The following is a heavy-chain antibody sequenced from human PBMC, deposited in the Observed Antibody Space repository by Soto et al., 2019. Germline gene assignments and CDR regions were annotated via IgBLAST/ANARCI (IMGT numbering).Heavy chain of an antibody. D-gene: IGHD6-25*01. CDR3: ARGSSGWDSPVDY. CDR2: ISWNSGSI. CDR1: GFTFDDYA. Sequence: EVQLVESGGGLVQPGRSLRLSCAASGFTFDDYAMHWVRQAPGKGLVWVSGISWNSGSIGYADSVKGRFTISRDNAKNSLYLQMNSLSAEDTALYYCARGSSGWDSPVDYWCQGTLVTVSS. J-gene: IGHJ4*02. V-gene: IGHV3-9*01.